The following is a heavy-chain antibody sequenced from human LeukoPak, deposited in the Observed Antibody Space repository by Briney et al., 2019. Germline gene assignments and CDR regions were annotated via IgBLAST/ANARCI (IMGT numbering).Heavy chain of an antibody. CDR1: GFTFSSYD. J-gene: IGHJ4*02. V-gene: IGHV3-66*01. D-gene: IGHD3-10*01. Sequence: GGSLRLSCAASGFTFSSYDMHWVRQAPGKGLEWVSVIYSGGSTYYADSVKGRFTISRDNSKNTLYLQMNSLRAEDTAVYYCARDGGMVREVDYWGQGTLVTVSS. CDR2: IYSGGST. CDR3: ARDGGMVREVDY.